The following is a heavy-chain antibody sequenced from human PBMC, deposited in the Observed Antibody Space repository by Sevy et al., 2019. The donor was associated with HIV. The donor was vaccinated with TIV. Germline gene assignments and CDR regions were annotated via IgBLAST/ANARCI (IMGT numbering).Heavy chain of an antibody. CDR1: GFTVSSNY. CDR3: ARDRDFWSGYPSYGMDV. V-gene: IGHV3-53*01. D-gene: IGHD3-3*01. CDR2: IYSGGST. J-gene: IGHJ6*02. Sequence: GGSLRLSCAASGFTVSSNYMSWVRQAPGKGLEWVSVIYSGGSTYYADSVKGRFTISRDNSKNTRYLQMNSLRAEDTAVYYCARDRDFWSGYPSYGMDVWGQGTTVTVSS.